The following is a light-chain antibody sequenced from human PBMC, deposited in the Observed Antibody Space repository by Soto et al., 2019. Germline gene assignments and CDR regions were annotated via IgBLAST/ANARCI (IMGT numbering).Light chain of an antibody. J-gene: IGKJ4*01. CDR3: HQRGNWPLT. CDR2: DAS. V-gene: IGKV3-11*01. CDR1: QTIYNY. Sequence: DMVWTQSPATLSLSPGERATLSCRAIQTIYNYLYWYQQNPGHTPRLLISDASNRATGVPARFSGSGSGTDFTLTIICLAPEDFAFYYCHQRGNWPLTFGGGTNVEIQ.